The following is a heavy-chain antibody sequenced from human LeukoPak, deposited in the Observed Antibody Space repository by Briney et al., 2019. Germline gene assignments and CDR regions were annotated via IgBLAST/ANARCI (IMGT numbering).Heavy chain of an antibody. V-gene: IGHV3-64*01. Sequence: GGSLRLSCAASGFTFSVYTMRWVRPTPRGGLEYVSAISRKVGSTYYANSVKGRFSISRGNSKNTLCLQMGSVRAEDMAVYYCARRSGSYLLFDYWGQGTLVTVSS. J-gene: IGHJ4*02. CDR1: GFTFSVYT. CDR2: ISRKVGST. D-gene: IGHD1-26*01. CDR3: ARRSGSYLLFDY.